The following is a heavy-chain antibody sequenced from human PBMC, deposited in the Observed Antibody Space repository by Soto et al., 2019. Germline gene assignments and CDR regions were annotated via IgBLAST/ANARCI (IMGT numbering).Heavy chain of an antibody. V-gene: IGHV1-3*01. CDR3: AREQIQLWAYDY. Sequence: GASVKVSFTASGYTFTSYAMHWVRQAPGQRLEWIGWINAGNGNTKYSQKFQGRVTITRDTSASTAYMELSSLRSEDTAVYYCAREQIQLWAYDYWGQGTLVTVSS. CDR1: GYTFTSYA. D-gene: IGHD5-18*01. CDR2: INAGNGNT. J-gene: IGHJ4*02.